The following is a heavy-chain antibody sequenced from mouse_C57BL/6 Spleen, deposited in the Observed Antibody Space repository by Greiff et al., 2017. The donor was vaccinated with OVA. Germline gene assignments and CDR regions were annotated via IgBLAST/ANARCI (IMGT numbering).Heavy chain of an antibody. Sequence: LQESGGGLVQPGGSMKLSCVASGFTFSNYWMNWVRQSPEKGLEWVAQIRLKSDNYATHYAESVKGRFTISRDDSKSSVYLQMNNLRAEDTGMYYCTGSYYSWYFDVWGTGTTVTVSS. D-gene: IGHD2-12*01. CDR1: GFTFSNYW. CDR2: IRLKSDNYAT. V-gene: IGHV6-3*01. CDR3: TGSYYSWYFDV. J-gene: IGHJ1*03.